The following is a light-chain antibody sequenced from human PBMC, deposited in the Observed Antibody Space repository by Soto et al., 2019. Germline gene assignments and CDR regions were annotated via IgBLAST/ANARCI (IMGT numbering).Light chain of an antibody. J-gene: IGKJ4*01. Sequence: EIVLTQSPATLSLSPGERATLSCRASQSVSSYLAWYQQKPGQAPRLLIYDASNRATGIPARFSGSGSGTDFTLTISILEPEDFAVYYCQQRSNWPLTFGGGTKVVIK. CDR3: QQRSNWPLT. CDR2: DAS. V-gene: IGKV3-11*01. CDR1: QSVSSY.